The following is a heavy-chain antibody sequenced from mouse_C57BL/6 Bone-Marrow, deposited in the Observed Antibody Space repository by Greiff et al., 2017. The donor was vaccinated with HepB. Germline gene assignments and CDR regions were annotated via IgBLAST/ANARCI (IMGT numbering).Heavy chain of an antibody. CDR3: ARVGDFDY. Sequence: VQLQQSGAELVRPGTSVKVSCKASGYAFTNYLIEWVKQRPGQGLEWIGVINPGSGGTNYNEKFKGKATLTADKSSSTAYMQLSSLTSEDSAVYFCARVGDFDYWGQGTTLTVS. CDR1: GYAFTNYL. J-gene: IGHJ2*01. V-gene: IGHV1-54*01. CDR2: INPGSGGT.